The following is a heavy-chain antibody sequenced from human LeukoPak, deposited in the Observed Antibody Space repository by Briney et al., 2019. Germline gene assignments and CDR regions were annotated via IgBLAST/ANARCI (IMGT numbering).Heavy chain of an antibody. V-gene: IGHV4-61*02. D-gene: IGHD6-6*01. Sequence: PSETLSLTCTVSGGSISSGSYYWSWIRQPAGKGLEWIGRIYTSGSTNYNPSLKSRVTISVDTSKNQFSLKLSSVTAADTAVYYCATSSSSLPAFDIWGQGTMVTVSS. CDR3: ATSSSSLPAFDI. CDR2: IYTSGST. J-gene: IGHJ3*02. CDR1: GGSISSGSYY.